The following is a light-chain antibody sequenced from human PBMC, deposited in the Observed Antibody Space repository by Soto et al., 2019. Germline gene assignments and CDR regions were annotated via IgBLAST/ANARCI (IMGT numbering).Light chain of an antibody. Sequence: DIQLTQSPSFLSASVGDRVTITCRASQSFSTYLAWYQQKPGKVPKLLISGISTLQSGVPSWFSGSGYGTEFTLTISNLQPEDVATYYCQKYNTAPLTFGGGTKVEIK. V-gene: IGKV1-27*01. J-gene: IGKJ4*01. CDR2: GIS. CDR3: QKYNTAPLT. CDR1: QSFSTY.